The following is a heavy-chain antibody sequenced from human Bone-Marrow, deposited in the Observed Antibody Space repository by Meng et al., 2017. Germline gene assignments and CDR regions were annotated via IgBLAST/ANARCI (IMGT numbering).Heavy chain of an antibody. CDR2: IKSNSDGGTT. Sequence: GGPLRLSYVASGFSFTDAWMSWVRQAPGKGLEWVGRIKSNSDGGTTDYAAPVKGRFTISRDDSKNTLYLQMNSLITEDTAVYFCATGAAAADHWGQGTLVTVSS. J-gene: IGHJ4*02. V-gene: IGHV3-15*01. CDR3: ATGAAAADH. CDR1: GFSFTDAW. D-gene: IGHD6-13*01.